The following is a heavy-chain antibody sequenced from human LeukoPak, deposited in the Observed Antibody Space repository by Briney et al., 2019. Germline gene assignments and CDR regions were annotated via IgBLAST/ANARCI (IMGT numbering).Heavy chain of an antibody. CDR1: VGSISSGSYY. CDR3: AREGMYYYDSSGYYRPFDY. V-gene: IGHV4-61*02. J-gene: IGHJ4*02. CDR2: IYTSGST. Sequence: SQTLSLTCTVSVGSISSGSYYWSWIRQPAGKGLEWIGRIYTSGSTNYTPSLKSRVTISIDTSKNPFSLKLSSVTAADTAVYYCAREGMYYYDSSGYYRPFDYWGQGTLVTVSS. D-gene: IGHD3-22*01.